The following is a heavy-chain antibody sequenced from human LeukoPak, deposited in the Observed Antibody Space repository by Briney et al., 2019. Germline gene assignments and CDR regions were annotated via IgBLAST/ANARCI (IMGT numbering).Heavy chain of an antibody. Sequence: GGSLRLSCAGSGFNYNNSGMHWVRQAPGKGLEWVAVISFDGKNQHYAGSVKGRFTTSRDNSKNTVYLQMNSLRPEDTAVYYCAKDLPAETKMGGFDFWGQGALVTISS. CDR2: ISFDGKNQ. D-gene: IGHD4-11*01. CDR1: GFNYNNSG. J-gene: IGHJ4*02. V-gene: IGHV3-30*18. CDR3: AKDLPAETKMGGFDF.